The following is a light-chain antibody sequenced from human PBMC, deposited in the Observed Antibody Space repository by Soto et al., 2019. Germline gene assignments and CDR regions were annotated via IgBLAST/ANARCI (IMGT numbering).Light chain of an antibody. CDR1: SSNIGAGYD. Sequence: QSVLTQPPSVSGAPGQRVTISCSGSSSNIGAGYDVNWYRQLPGTAPKLLIYGNSDRPSGVPDRFSGSKSVTSASLAITGLQAEDEADYFCQSYYRSLRTYVFGTATKVTVL. CDR2: GNS. V-gene: IGLV1-40*01. CDR3: QSYYRSLRTYV. J-gene: IGLJ1*01.